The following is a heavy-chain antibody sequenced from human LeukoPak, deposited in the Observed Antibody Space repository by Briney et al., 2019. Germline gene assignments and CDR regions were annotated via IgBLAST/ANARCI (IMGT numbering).Heavy chain of an antibody. J-gene: IGHJ2*01. D-gene: IGHD6-19*01. V-gene: IGHV4-61*02. CDR1: GGSISSGGYC. Sequence: SETLSLTCTVSGGSISSGGYCWSWIRQPAGKGLEWIGRIYASGSTNYNPSLKSRVTMSVDTSKNQFSLELSSVTAADTAVYYCARVVYSSGWYWYFDLWGRGTLVTVSS. CDR2: IYASGST. CDR3: ARVVYSSGWYWYFDL.